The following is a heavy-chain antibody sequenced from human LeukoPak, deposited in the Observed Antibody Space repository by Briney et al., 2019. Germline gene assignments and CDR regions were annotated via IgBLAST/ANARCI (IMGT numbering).Heavy chain of an antibody. Sequence: GGSLRLSCEASGFPFGSYVMSWVRQAPGKGLEWIAYINHNAEMIFYPDFVKGRFTISRDNAKSSLYLQMNALRYEDTAIYYFARDHDWAFDLWGQGTLVTVSS. D-gene: IGHD3-9*01. V-gene: IGHV3-48*02. CDR2: INHNAEMI. CDR1: GFPFGSYV. CDR3: ARDHDWAFDL. J-gene: IGHJ4*02.